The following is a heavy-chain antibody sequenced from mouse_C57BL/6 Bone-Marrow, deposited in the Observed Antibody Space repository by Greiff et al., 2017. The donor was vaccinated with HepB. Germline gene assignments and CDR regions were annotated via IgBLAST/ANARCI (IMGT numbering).Heavy chain of an antibody. J-gene: IGHJ2*01. D-gene: IGHD4-1*01. V-gene: IGHV1-64*01. CDR3: ARSNWEDY. Sequence: VQLQQPGAELVKPGASVKLSCKASGYTFTSYWMHWVRQRPGQGLEWIGMIHPNSGSTNYNEKFKSKATLTVNKSSSTAYMQLSSLTSEDSAVYYCARSNWEDYWGQGTTLTVSS. CDR1: GYTFTSYW. CDR2: IHPNSGST.